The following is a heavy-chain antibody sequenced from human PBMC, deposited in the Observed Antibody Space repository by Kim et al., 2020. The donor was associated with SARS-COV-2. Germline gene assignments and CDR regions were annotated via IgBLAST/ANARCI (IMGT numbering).Heavy chain of an antibody. Sequence: ASVKVSCKASGYTFTSYAMNWVRQAPGQGLEWMGWINTNTGNPTYAQGFTGRFVFSLDTSVSTAYLQISSLKAEDTAVYYCARVRGGITMVRGPPGYWFDPWGQGTLVTVSS. D-gene: IGHD3-10*01. J-gene: IGHJ5*02. CDR1: GYTFTSYA. V-gene: IGHV7-4-1*02. CDR3: ARVRGGITMVRGPPGYWFDP. CDR2: INTNTGNP.